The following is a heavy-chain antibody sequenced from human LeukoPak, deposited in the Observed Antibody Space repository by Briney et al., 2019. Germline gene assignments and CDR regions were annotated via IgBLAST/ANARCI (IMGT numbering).Heavy chain of an antibody. CDR2: ISYAGSHK. CDR3: ARAYGGNYPPYYFDY. D-gene: IGHD1-26*01. Sequence: GGSLRLSCAASGFTFSSYAMHWVRQAPGKGLEWVTVISYAGSHKYYAASVKGRFTISRDNAKNSLYLQMNSLRAEDTAVYYCARAYGGNYPPYYFDYWGQRTLVTVSS. CDR1: GFTFSSYA. V-gene: IGHV3-30-3*01. J-gene: IGHJ4*02.